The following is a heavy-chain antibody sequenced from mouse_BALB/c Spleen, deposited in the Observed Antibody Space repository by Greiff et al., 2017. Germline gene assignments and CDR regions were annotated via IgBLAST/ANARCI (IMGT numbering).Heavy chain of an antibody. CDR3: ASDYGSRTWFAY. CDR1: GYAFSSYW. Sequence: QVQLKESGAELVRPGSSVKISCKASGYAFSSYWMNWVKQRPGQGLEWIGQIYPGDGDTNYNGKFKGKATLTADKSSSTAYMQLSSLTSEDSAVYFCASDYGSRTWFAYWGQGTLVTVSA. CDR2: IYPGDGDT. J-gene: IGHJ3*01. V-gene: IGHV1-80*01. D-gene: IGHD1-1*01.